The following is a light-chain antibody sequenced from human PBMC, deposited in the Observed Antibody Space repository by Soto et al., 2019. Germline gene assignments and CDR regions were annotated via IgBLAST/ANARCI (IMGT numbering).Light chain of an antibody. J-gene: IGKJ3*01. V-gene: IGKV1-33*01. CDR2: DAS. CDR3: QQYDRLPSFT. Sequence: DIQMTKSPSSLSASVGDRVTITCQASQDISNYVNWYQQKPGKAPKLLIYDASNLETGVPSRFSGSGSGTDFTFTISSLQPEDIATYFCQQYDRLPSFTFGPGTKVDVK. CDR1: QDISNY.